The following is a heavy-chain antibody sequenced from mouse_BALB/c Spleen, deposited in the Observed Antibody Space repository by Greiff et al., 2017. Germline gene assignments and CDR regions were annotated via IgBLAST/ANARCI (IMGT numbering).Heavy chain of an antibody. V-gene: IGHV5-6-4*01. J-gene: IGHJ2*01. CDR1: GFTFSSYT. D-gene: IGHD1-1*02. Sequence: EVKLMESGGGLVKPGGSLKLSCAASGFTFSSYTMSWVRQTPEKRLEWVATISSGGSYTYYPDSVKGRFTISRDNAKNTLYLQMSSLKSEDTAMYYCTRDGGWYFDYWGQGTTRTVSS. CDR3: TRDGGWYFDY. CDR2: ISSGGSYT.